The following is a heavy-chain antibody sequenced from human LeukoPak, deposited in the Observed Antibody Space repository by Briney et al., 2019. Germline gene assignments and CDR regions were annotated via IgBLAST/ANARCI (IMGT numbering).Heavy chain of an antibody. Sequence: GGSLRLSCAASGFTFNRNNMNWVRQAPGKGLEWVSYISSTSITMYYADSVKGRFTISRDNAKNSLYLQMNSLRADDTAVYYCARETILAVAGDFWGQGTLVTVSS. CDR2: ISSTSITM. CDR3: ARETILAVAGDF. D-gene: IGHD6-19*01. CDR1: GFTFNRNN. V-gene: IGHV3-48*01. J-gene: IGHJ4*02.